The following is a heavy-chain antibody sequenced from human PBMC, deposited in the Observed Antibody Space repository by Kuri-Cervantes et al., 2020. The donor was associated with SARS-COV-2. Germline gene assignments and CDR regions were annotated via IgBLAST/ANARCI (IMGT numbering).Heavy chain of an antibody. CDR2: IYWDDDK. Sequence: SGPTLVKPTQTLTLTCTFSGFSLSTSGVGVGWIRQPPGKALEWLALIYWDDDKRYGPSLKSRLTISKDTSKNQVVLTMTNMDPVDTATYYCAREPRGVGFDPWGQGTLVTVSS. V-gene: IGHV2-5*05. J-gene: IGHJ5*02. CDR3: AREPRGVGFDP. CDR1: GFSLSTSGVG. D-gene: IGHD3-10*01.